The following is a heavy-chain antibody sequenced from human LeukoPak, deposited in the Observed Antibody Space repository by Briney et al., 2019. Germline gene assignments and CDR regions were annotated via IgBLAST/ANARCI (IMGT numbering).Heavy chain of an antibody. CDR1: GFTFSSYA. CDR2: ISGSGGST. J-gene: IGHJ4*02. CDR3: AKSPYIVATISELFDY. V-gene: IGHV3-23*01. Sequence: GGSLRLSCAASGFTFSSYAMSWVRQAPGKGLEWVSAISGSGGSTYYADSVKGRFTISRDNYKNTLYLQMNSLRAEDTAVYYCAKSPYIVATISELFDYWGQGTLVTVSS. D-gene: IGHD5-12*01.